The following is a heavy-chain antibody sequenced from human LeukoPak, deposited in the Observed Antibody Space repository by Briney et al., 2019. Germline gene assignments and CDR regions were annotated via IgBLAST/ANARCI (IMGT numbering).Heavy chain of an antibody. CDR3: ARVRDYYDSSGYIDAFDI. Sequence: GGSLRLSCAASGFTFSDYYMSWIRQAPGKGLVWVSYISSSGSTIYYADSVKGRFTISRDNAKNSLYLQMNSLRAEDTAVYYCARVRDYYDSSGYIDAFDIWGQGTMVTVSS. CDR1: GFTFSDYY. J-gene: IGHJ3*02. CDR2: ISSSGSTI. V-gene: IGHV3-11*04. D-gene: IGHD3-22*01.